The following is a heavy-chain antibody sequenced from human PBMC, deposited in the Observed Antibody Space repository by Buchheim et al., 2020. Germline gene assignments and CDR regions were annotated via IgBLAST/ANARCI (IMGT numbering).Heavy chain of an antibody. D-gene: IGHD3-22*01. J-gene: IGHJ4*02. CDR1: RFTFSTYS. V-gene: IGHV3-48*02. CDR3: VRGHYYEGSGYWGFDY. CDR2: ISGSNSRFSRI. Sequence: EVQLVESGGGLVQPGGSLRLSCAASRFTFSTYSMNWVRQAPGKGLEWVSYISGSNSRFSRIYYADSVKGRFTISRDNARNSPYLQMNSLRDEDTALYYCVRGHYYEGSGYWGFDYWGQGTL.